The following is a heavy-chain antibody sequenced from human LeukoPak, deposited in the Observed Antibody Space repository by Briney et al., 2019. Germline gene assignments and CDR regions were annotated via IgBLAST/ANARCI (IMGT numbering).Heavy chain of an antibody. V-gene: IGHV3-43*01. Sequence: GGSLRLSCAASGLTYEDFSMHWVRQVPRRGREWVSLIDWDGGITYYADSVKGRFTFSRDNSKSSLYLHLNSLTREDTALYYCAKDSFVGTTSYLDSWGQGTLVTVSS. CDR2: IDWDGGIT. CDR3: AKDSFVGTTSYLDS. D-gene: IGHD1-26*01. CDR1: GLTYEDFS. J-gene: IGHJ4*02.